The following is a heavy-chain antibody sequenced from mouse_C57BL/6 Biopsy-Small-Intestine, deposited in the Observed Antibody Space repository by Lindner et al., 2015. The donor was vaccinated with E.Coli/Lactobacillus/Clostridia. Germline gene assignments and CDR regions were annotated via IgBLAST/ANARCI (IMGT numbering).Heavy chain of an antibody. Sequence: VQLQESGEDLVKPGGSLKLSCAASGFTFSSYGMSWVRQTPDKRLEWVATISSGGSYTYYPDSVKGRFTISRDNAKNTLYLQMSSLKSEDTAMYYCARHLTTVVARYWYFDVWGTGTTVTVSS. CDR3: ARHLTTVVARYWYFDV. CDR1: GFTFSSYG. D-gene: IGHD1-1*01. J-gene: IGHJ1*03. V-gene: IGHV5-6*01. CDR2: ISSGGSYT.